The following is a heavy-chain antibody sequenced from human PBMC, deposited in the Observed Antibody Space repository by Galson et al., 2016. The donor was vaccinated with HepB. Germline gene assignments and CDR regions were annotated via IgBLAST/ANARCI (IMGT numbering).Heavy chain of an antibody. Sequence: SVKVSCKASGYTFTSYGISWVRQAPGQGLEWMGWISAYNGNTNYAQMLQGRVTMTTDTSTSTAYMELRSLRSDDTAVYYCARDRGDYDYGDSLRDEDFDYWGQGTLVTVSS. D-gene: IGHD4-17*01. CDR1: GYTFTSYG. V-gene: IGHV1-18*01. J-gene: IGHJ4*02. CDR3: ARDRGDYDYGDSLRDEDFDY. CDR2: ISAYNGNT.